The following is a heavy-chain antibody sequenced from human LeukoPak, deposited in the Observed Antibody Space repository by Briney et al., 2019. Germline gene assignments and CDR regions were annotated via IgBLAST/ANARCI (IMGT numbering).Heavy chain of an antibody. CDR1: GFTFSSYS. J-gene: IGHJ4*02. V-gene: IGHV3-21*01. Sequence: KTGGSLRLSCAASGFTFSSYSMNWVRQAPGKGLEWVSSISSSSSYIYYADSVKGRFTISRDNAKNSLYLQMNSLRAEDTAVYYCARGRSSEIDYWGQGTLVTVSS. D-gene: IGHD6-25*01. CDR3: ARGRSSEIDY. CDR2: ISSSSSYI.